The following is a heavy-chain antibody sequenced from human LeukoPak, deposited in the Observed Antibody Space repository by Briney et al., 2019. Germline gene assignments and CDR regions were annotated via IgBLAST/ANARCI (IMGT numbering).Heavy chain of an antibody. D-gene: IGHD3-3*01. CDR3: ARAGDFSFKD. Sequence: GGSLRLSCAVSGFTFSIYSMSWVRQAPGKGLEWVSYISSSSTTISYADSVKGRFTISRDNAENSLYLQMNSLRAEDTAVYYCARAGDFSFKDWGQGTLVTVSS. CDR1: GFTFSIYS. J-gene: IGHJ4*02. CDR2: ISSSSTTI. V-gene: IGHV3-48*01.